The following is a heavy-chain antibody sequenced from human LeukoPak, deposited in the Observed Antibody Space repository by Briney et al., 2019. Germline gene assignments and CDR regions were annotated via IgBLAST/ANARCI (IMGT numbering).Heavy chain of an antibody. D-gene: IGHD6-19*01. J-gene: IGHJ5*01. CDR1: GITFSSYT. V-gene: IGHV3-23*01. Sequence: GGSLRLSCAASGITFSSYTMSWVRQAPEKGLEWVSGISGSGGSTSYAASVRGRFTISRDNSKNTLYLQLNTLRADDTATYYCAKPISGGLAVTADWFHPWGQGTLVVVSS. CDR2: ISGSGGST. CDR3: AKPISGGLAVTADWFHP.